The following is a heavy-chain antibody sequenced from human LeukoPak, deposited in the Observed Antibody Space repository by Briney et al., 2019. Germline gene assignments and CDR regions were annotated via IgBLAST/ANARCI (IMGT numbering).Heavy chain of an antibody. CDR2: ISSSGSTI. CDR1: GFTFSDYY. CDR3: ARVPCSGYDFLDY. D-gene: IGHD5-12*01. Sequence: PGGSLRLSCAASGFTFSDYYMSWIRQAPGKGLEWVSYISSSGSTIYYADSVKGRFTISRDNAKNSLYLQMNSLRAEDTAVYYCARVPCSGYDFLDYWGQGTLVTVSS. V-gene: IGHV3-11*01. J-gene: IGHJ4*02.